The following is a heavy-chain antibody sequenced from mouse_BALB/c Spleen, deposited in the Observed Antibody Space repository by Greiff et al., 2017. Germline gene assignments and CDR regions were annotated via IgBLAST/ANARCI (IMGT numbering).Heavy chain of an antibody. CDR3: ARPYGYDEGGSYYYAMDY. CDR1: GYTFTSYW. D-gene: IGHD2-2*01. V-gene: IGHV1-7*01. Sequence: QVQLQQSGAELAKPGASVKMSCKASGYTFTSYWMHWVKQRPGQGLEWIGYINPSTGYTEYNQKFKDKATLTADKSSSTAYMQLSSLTSEDSAVYYCARPYGYDEGGSYYYAMDYWGQGTSVTVSS. J-gene: IGHJ4*01. CDR2: INPSTGYT.